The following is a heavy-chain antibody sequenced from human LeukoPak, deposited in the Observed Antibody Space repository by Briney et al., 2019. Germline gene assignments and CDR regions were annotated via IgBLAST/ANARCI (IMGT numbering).Heavy chain of an antibody. V-gene: IGHV6-1*01. Sequence: SQTLSLTCVVSGDSVSSKNGAWNWIRQFPSRGLEWLGRTYYRSKWYNDYAESMEGRMTISQDTSKNQYSLHLNSVTPDDTAVYYCARDFGTTGWHTFDYWGQGTLVTVSS. CDR1: GDSVSSKNGA. CDR2: TYYRSKWYN. CDR3: ARDFGTTGWHTFDY. D-gene: IGHD6-19*01. J-gene: IGHJ4*02.